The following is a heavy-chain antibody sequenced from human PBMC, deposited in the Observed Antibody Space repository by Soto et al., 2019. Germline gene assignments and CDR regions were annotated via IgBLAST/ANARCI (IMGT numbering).Heavy chain of an antibody. CDR3: ARDHLYNWNHGGVWFDP. J-gene: IGHJ5*02. V-gene: IGHV3-7*01. D-gene: IGHD1-20*01. Sequence: GGSLRLSCAASGFTFSSYWMSWVRQAPGKGLEWVANIKQDGSEKYYVDSVKGRFTISRDNAKNSLYLQMNSLRAEDTAVYYCARDHLYNWNHGGVWFDPWGQGTLVTVSS. CDR1: GFTFSSYW. CDR2: IKQDGSEK.